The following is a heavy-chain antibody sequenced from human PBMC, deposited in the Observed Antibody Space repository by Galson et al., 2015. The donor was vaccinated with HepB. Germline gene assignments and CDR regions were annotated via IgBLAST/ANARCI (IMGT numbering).Heavy chain of an antibody. CDR1: GYTFSNYG. CDR2: INPYNGNR. Sequence: SVKVSCKASGYTFSNYGISWVRQAPGQGLEWMGWINPYNGNRNYAPKLQGRVTMTTDTSTSTAYMELRNVGSDDTAVYYCARDAMMNMEASWFDPWGQGTLVTVSS. D-gene: IGHD4/OR15-4a*01. J-gene: IGHJ5*02. CDR3: ARDAMMNMEASWFDP. V-gene: IGHV1-18*04.